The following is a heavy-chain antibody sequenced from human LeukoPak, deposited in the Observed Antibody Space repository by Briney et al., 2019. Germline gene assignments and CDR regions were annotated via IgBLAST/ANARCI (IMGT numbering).Heavy chain of an antibody. J-gene: IGHJ4*02. CDR1: GFTFSSYS. CDR2: ITSTGSRI. Sequence: GGSLRLSCAASGFTFSSYSMNWVRQAPGKGLEWVSYITSTGSRIYYADSVKGLFTISRDNAKNSLYLQMNSLRDEDTAVYYCTRDPHALDYWGQGTLVTVSS. V-gene: IGHV3-48*02. CDR3: TRDPHALDY.